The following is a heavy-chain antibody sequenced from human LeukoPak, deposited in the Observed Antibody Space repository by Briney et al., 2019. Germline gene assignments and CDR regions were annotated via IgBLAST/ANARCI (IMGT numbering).Heavy chain of an antibody. J-gene: IGHJ5*02. Sequence: VASVKVSCKASGYTFTSYAISWVRQAPGQGLEWMGWISAYNGNTNYAQKLQGRVTMTTDTSTSTAYMELRSLRSDDTAVYYCARLGVKPAARFGEGWFDPWGQGTLVTVSS. D-gene: IGHD3-16*01. CDR2: ISAYNGNT. CDR1: GYTFTSYA. V-gene: IGHV1-18*01. CDR3: ARLGVKPAARFGEGWFDP.